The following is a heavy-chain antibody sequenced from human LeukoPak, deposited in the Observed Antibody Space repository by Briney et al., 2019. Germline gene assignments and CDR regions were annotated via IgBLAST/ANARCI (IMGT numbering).Heavy chain of an antibody. J-gene: IGHJ4*02. CDR1: GLTFSTSW. Sequence: PGGSLRLSCAASGLTFSTSWMTWVRQAPGKGLEWVANIKQDGSETYYVDPVKGRFTMSRDNAKNSLYLQMNSLRAEDTAVYYCVRDWYRSFDYWGQGTLVTVSS. CDR3: VRDWYRSFDY. D-gene: IGHD6-13*01. V-gene: IGHV3-7*01. CDR2: IKQDGSET.